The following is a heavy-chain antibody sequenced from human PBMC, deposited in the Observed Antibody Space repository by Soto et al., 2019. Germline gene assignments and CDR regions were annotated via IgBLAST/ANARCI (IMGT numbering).Heavy chain of an antibody. CDR3: AKERYTIFGVVGNYYYGMDV. D-gene: IGHD3-3*01. CDR2: ISWNSGSI. J-gene: IGHJ6*02. Sequence: EVQLVESGGGLVQPGRSLRLSCAASGFTFDDYAMHWVRQAPGKGLEWVSGISWNSGSIGYADSVKGRFTISRDNAKNSLYLQMNSLRGEDTALYYCAKERYTIFGVVGNYYYGMDVWGQGTTVTVSS. V-gene: IGHV3-9*01. CDR1: GFTFDDYA.